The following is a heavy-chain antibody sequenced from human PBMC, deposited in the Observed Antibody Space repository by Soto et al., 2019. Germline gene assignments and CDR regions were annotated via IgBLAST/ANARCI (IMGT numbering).Heavy chain of an antibody. CDR2: IWYDGSNK. CDR3: ARDLTPSFWSGYYYSSYYGMDV. Sequence: GGSLRLSCAASGFTFSSYGMHWVRQAPGKGLEWVAVIWYDGSNKYYADSVKGRFTISRDNSKNTLYLQMNSLRAEDTAVYYCARDLTPSFWSGYYYSSYYGMDVWGKGTRVTVSS. CDR1: GFTFSSYG. J-gene: IGHJ6*04. V-gene: IGHV3-33*01. D-gene: IGHD3-3*01.